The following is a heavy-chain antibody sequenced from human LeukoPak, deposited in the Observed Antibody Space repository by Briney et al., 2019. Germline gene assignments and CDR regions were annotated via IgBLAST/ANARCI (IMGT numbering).Heavy chain of an antibody. V-gene: IGHV1-2*02. CDR2: INPNSGGT. CDR1: GYTFTGYY. D-gene: IGHD2-15*01. J-gene: IGHJ4*02. Sequence: ASVKVSCKASGYTFTGYYMHWVRQAPGQGLEWMGWINPNSGGTNYAQKFRGRVTMTRDTSISTAYMELSRLRSDDTAVYYCARRDCSGGSCYFDYWGQGTLVTVSS. CDR3: ARRDCSGGSCYFDY.